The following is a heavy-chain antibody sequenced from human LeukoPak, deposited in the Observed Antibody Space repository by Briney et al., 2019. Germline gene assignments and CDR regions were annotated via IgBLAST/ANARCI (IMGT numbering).Heavy chain of an antibody. D-gene: IGHD6-13*01. V-gene: IGHV3-7*01. CDR2: IKHDGSDQ. CDR1: GFTFSNYW. Sequence: GGSLRLSCVASGFTFSNYWLTWVRQAPGKGLEWVANIKHDGSDQYYLDSVKGRFTISRDNAKNSLYLQMNSLRAEDTAVYYCARGIATGVDFFDPWGQGTLLTVSS. CDR3: ARGIATGVDFFDP. J-gene: IGHJ5*02.